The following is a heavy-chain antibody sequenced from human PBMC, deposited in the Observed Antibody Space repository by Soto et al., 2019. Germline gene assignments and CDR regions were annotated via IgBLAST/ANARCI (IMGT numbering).Heavy chain of an antibody. CDR3: ARDFKDLG. CDR1: GFTFTDYW. Sequence: GGSLRLSCASAGFTFTDYWMSWILRAPGKGLEWVANIKQDGSETKYVDSVKGRFTISRDNAKNSLFLQMDSLRVEDTAVYYCARDFKDLGWGQGTLVTVSS. CDR2: IKQDGSET. J-gene: IGHJ4*02. V-gene: IGHV3-7*01.